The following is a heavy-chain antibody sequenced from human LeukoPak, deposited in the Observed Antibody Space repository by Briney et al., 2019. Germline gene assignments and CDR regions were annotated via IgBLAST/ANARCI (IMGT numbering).Heavy chain of an antibody. Sequence: VGSLRLSCAASGFTSSSFWMSWVRQTPGKGLEWVASIKKDGSEKEYVDSVKGRFTISRDNAKNSLYLQMNSLRAEDTAVYYCARPYYYSSGSLPYWGQGTLVTVSS. CDR2: IKKDGSEK. V-gene: IGHV3-7*01. D-gene: IGHD3-10*01. CDR3: ARPYYYSSGSLPY. J-gene: IGHJ4*02. CDR1: GFTSSSFW.